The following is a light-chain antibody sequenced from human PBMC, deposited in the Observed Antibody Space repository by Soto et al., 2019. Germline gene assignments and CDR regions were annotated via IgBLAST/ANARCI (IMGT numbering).Light chain of an antibody. CDR3: SSYTSTSRYV. CDR2: EVT. CDR1: SSDVGKYDR. V-gene: IGLV2-18*02. Sequence: QSMLTQPPAVSGSRGPSGTISCTGTSSDVGKYDRVSWYQQPPGTAPKLIIYEVTNRPSGVPARFSGSKSGNTASLTISGLQAEDEADYYCSSYTSTSRYVFGAGTKVTVL. J-gene: IGLJ1*01.